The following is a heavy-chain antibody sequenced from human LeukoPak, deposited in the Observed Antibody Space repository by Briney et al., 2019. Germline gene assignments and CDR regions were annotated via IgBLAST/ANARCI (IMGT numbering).Heavy chain of an antibody. J-gene: IGHJ4*02. D-gene: IGHD4-17*01. CDR2: IYYSGST. V-gene: IGHV4-59*01. CDR3: ARGRSDYGDYDY. Sequence: SETLSLTCTVSGGSISSNYWSWIRQPPGKGLEWIGYIYYSGSTNYNPSLKSRVTISVDTSKNQFSLKLSSVTAADTAVYYCARGRSDYGDYDYWGQGTLVTVSS. CDR1: GGSISSNY.